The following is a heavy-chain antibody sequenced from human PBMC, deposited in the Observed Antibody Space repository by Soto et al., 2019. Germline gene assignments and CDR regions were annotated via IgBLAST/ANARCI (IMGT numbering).Heavy chain of an antibody. D-gene: IGHD6-13*01. CDR3: ARTLTAAGSWFDP. J-gene: IGHJ5*02. Sequence: PSETLSVTCTLSAGSIRSGDYYWSWIRHPPGKGLEWIGYIYYSGSTYYNPSLKSRVTISVDTSKNQYSLKLSSVTAADTAVYYCARTLTAAGSWFDPWGKGTLVTVSS. CDR2: IYYSGST. V-gene: IGHV4-30-4*01. CDR1: AGSIRSGDYY.